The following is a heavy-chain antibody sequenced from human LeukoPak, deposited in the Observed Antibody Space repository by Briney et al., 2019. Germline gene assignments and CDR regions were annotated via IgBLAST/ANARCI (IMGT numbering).Heavy chain of an antibody. CDR1: GFTFTSYA. J-gene: IGHJ4*02. D-gene: IGHD5-12*01. CDR2: FDSGGNI. CDR3: AKDQGYSGYDFGFDY. Sequence: GGSLRLSCAVSGFTFTSYAMSWVRQAPGKGLEWVSGFDSGGNINYADSVKGRFTISRDNAKNSLYLQMNSLRAEDTAVYYCAKDQGYSGYDFGFDYWGQGTLVTVSS. V-gene: IGHV3-23*01.